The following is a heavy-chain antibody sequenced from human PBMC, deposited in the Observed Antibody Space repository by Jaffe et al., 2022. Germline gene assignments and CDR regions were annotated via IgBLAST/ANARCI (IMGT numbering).Heavy chain of an antibody. CDR3: ARDDVGFMVRGVSGY. J-gene: IGHJ4*02. CDR2: INPNSGGT. D-gene: IGHD3-10*01. CDR1: GYTFTGYY. Sequence: QVQLVQSGAEVKKPGASVKVSCKASGYTFTGYYMHWVRQAPGQGLEWMGWINPNSGGTNYAQKFQGRVTMTRDTSISTAYMELSRLRSDDTAVYYCARDDVGFMVRGVSGYWGQGTLVTVSS. V-gene: IGHV1-2*02.